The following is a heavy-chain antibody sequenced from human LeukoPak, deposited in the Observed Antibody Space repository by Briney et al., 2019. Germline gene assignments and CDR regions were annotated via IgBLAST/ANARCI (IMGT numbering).Heavy chain of an antibody. CDR2: IIPIFGTA. CDR3: ARVAAVAYYFDY. Sequence: SVKVSCKASGGTFSSYAISWVRQAPGQGLEWMGGIIPIFGTANYAQKFQGRVTITTDESTSTAYMELSSLRSKDTAVYYCARVAAVAYYFDYWGQGTLVTVSS. D-gene: IGHD6-19*01. V-gene: IGHV1-69*05. CDR1: GGTFSSYA. J-gene: IGHJ4*02.